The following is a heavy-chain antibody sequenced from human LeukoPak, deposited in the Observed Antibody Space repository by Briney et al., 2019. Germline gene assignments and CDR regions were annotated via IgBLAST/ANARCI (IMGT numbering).Heavy chain of an antibody. D-gene: IGHD5-18*01. CDR2: ISDSGGST. V-gene: IGHV3-23*01. Sequence: PGGSLRLSCAASGFTFSNYAMSWVRQAPGKGLEWVSSISDSGGSTYYADSVKGRFTISRDNSKNTVYLQMNSLRDEDTAVYYCARKGGYGYSYGYWGQGTLVTVSS. J-gene: IGHJ4*02. CDR1: GFTFSNYA. CDR3: ARKGGYGYSYGY.